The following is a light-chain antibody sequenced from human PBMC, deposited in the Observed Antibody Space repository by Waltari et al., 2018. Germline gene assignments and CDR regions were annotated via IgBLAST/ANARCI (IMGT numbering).Light chain of an antibody. CDR2: DVS. CDR1: SSDVGCYNY. J-gene: IGLJ2*01. CDR3: CSYAGTSTVV. Sequence: QSALTQPASVSGSPGQSITISCTGTSSDVGCYNYVSWYQQHPGKAPKLSIYDVSTRLSGVSTRFSGSKSGNTASLTISGLQAEDEADYYCCSYAGTSTVVFGGGTKLTV. V-gene: IGLV2-23*02.